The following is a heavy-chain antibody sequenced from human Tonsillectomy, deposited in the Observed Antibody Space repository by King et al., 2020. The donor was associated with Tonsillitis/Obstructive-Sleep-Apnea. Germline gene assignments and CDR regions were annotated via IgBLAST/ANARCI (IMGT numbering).Heavy chain of an antibody. J-gene: IGHJ4*02. CDR3: ASLGSTTGTSPESARAYFDY. Sequence: QLVQSGAEVKKPGSSVKVSCKASGGTFSSYAISWVRQAPGQGLEWMGGIIPIFGTANYAQNFQGRFPITPAESTSTAYMELSSLRSEDTAVYYCASLGSTTGTSPESARAYFDYWGQGTLVTVSS. D-gene: IGHD1-1*01. CDR1: GGTFSSYA. V-gene: IGHV1-69*01. CDR2: IIPIFGTA.